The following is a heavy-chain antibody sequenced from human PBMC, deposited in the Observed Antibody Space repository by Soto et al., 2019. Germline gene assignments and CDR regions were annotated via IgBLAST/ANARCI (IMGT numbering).Heavy chain of an antibody. V-gene: IGHV4-30-4*01. J-gene: IGHJ4*02. CDR3: ARAHSSQLVPAV. D-gene: IGHD2-2*01. CDR1: GGSISSVDYY. CDR2: IYYSGST. Sequence: QVQLQESGPGLVKPSQTLSLTCTVSGGSISSVDYYWSWIRQPPGKGLEWIGYIYYSGSTYYNPSLKSRVTISVDTSKNPLSLKLSSVTAADTAVYYCARAHSSQLVPAVWGQGTLVTVSS.